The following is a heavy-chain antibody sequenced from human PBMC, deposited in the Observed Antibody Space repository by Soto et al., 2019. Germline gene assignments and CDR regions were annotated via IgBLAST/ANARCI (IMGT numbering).Heavy chain of an antibody. D-gene: IGHD3-10*01. CDR2: IRVYNGNT. CDR1: GYNFINYG. Sequence: ASVKVSCKASGYNFINYGIRWVRQAPGQGLEWMGWIRVYNGNTNYAQNLQGRVTMTTDTSTSTAYMELRSLRSDDTAVYYCVRDLDGSGSYYTDYWGLGTLVTVSS. J-gene: IGHJ4*02. CDR3: VRDLDGSGSYYTDY. V-gene: IGHV1-18*04.